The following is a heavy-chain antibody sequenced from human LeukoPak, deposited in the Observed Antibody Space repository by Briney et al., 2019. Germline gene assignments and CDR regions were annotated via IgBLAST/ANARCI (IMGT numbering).Heavy chain of an antibody. D-gene: IGHD3-22*01. V-gene: IGHV3-15*07. CDR3: ATDYYDST. J-gene: IGHJ5*02. CDR1: GFTFTNAW. Sequence: PGGSLRLSCATSGFTFTNAWMNWVRQAPGKGLEWVGRIRSNSDGGTIDYAAPVKGRFTLSRDDSKNTLYLQMNSLQTEDTAVYYCATDYYDSTWGQGTLVTVSS. CDR2: IRSNSDGGTI.